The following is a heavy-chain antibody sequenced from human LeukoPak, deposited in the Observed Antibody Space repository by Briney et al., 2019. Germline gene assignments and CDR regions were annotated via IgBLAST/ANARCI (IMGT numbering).Heavy chain of an antibody. CDR1: GGTFSSYA. Sequence: SVKVSCKASGGTFSSYAISWVRQAPGQGLEWMGGIIPIFGTANYAQKFQGRVTITADESTSTVYMELSSLRSEDTAVYYCAREFSWSGFFDYWGQGTLVTVSS. D-gene: IGHD3-3*01. J-gene: IGHJ4*02. CDR3: AREFSWSGFFDY. CDR2: IIPIFGTA. V-gene: IGHV1-69*01.